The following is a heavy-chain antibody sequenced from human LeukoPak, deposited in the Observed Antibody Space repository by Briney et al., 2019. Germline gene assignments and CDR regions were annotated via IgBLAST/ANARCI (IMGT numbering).Heavy chain of an antibody. J-gene: IGHJ5*02. V-gene: IGHV4-59*01. CDR2: IYYSGST. Sequence: PSETLSLTCTVSSGSISSYYWSWIRQPPGKGLEWIGYIYYSGSTNYNTSLKSRVTISVDASKNQFSLKLSSVTAADTAVYYCARGVIPTYYDILTGYQWWFDPWGQGTLVTVSS. CDR1: SGSISSYY. CDR3: ARGVIPTYYDILTGYQWWFDP. D-gene: IGHD3-9*01.